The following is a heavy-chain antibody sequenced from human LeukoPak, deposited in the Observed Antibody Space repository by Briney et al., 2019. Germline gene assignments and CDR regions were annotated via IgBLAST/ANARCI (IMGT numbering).Heavy chain of an antibody. J-gene: IGHJ4*02. V-gene: IGHV1-69*05. CDR1: GGTFSSYA. CDR3: ARELFSSSWYVRDFDY. D-gene: IGHD6-13*01. Sequence: ASVKVSCKASGGTFSSYAISWVRQAPGQGLEWMGRIIPIFGTANYAQKFQGRVTITTDESTSTAYMELSSLRSEDTAVYYCARELFSSSWYVRDFDYWVQGTLVTVSS. CDR2: IIPIFGTA.